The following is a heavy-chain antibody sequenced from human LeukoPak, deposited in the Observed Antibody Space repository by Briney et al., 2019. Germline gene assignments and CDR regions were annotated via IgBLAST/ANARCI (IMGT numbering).Heavy chain of an antibody. J-gene: IGHJ6*02. CDR1: GYTFTGYY. V-gene: IGHV1-2*02. Sequence: ASVKVSCKASGYTFTGYYMHWVRQAPGQGLEWMGWINPNSGGTNYAQKFQGRVTMTRDTSISTAYMELSRLRSDDTAVYYCARAFFPTAGPDYYYYGMDVWGQGTTVTVSS. CDR2: INPNSGGT. CDR3: ARAFFPTAGPDYYYYGMDV. D-gene: IGHD4-17*01.